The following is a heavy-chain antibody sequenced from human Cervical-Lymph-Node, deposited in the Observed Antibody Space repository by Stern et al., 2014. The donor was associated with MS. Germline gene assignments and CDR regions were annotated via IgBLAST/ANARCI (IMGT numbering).Heavy chain of an antibody. V-gene: IGHV3-30*18. J-gene: IGHJ4*02. D-gene: IGHD3-10*01. CDR2: ISYGGSDT. CDR3: VKRGITEVRGVRLGDY. Sequence: QVQLVESGGGVVQPGRSLRLTCTVSGFTFSSYGMHWVRQAPGKGLEWGSVISYGGSDTYYAESVKGRFTISRDNTKNTLYLEMRRLRREDTAVYYCVKRGITEVRGVRLGDYWGPGTLVIVSS. CDR1: GFTFSSYG.